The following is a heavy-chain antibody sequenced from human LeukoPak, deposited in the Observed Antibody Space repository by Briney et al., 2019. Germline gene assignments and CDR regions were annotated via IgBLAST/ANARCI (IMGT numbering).Heavy chain of an antibody. CDR1: GGPISSYY. CDR3: AREDSSNWYGGFDP. CDR2: IYYCGSA. V-gene: IGHV4-59*01. Sequence: KTSETLSLTCTVSGGPISSYYWTWIRQSPGKGLEWIGYIYYCGSANYNPSLKSRVTISVDTSKNKFSLRLRSVTAADTAVYYCAREDSSNWYGGFDPWGQGTLVTVSS. D-gene: IGHD6-13*01. J-gene: IGHJ5*02.